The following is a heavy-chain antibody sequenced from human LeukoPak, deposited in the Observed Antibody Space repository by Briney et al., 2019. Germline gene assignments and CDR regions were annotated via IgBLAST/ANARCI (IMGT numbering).Heavy chain of an antibody. CDR1: GYTFTSYG. V-gene: IGHV1-18*01. Sequence: ASVKVSCKASGYTFTSYGISWVRQAPGLGLEWMGWISAYNGNTNSAQKLQGRVTMTTDTSTSTAYMELRSLRSDDTAVYYCARGTPGYSYGSVPFDYWGQGTLVTVSS. CDR3: ARGTPGYSYGSVPFDY. D-gene: IGHD5-18*01. CDR2: ISAYNGNT. J-gene: IGHJ4*02.